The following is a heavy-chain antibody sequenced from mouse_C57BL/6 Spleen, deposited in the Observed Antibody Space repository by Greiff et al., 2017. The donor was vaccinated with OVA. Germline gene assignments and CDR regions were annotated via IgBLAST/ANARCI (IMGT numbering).Heavy chain of an antibody. D-gene: IGHD1-1*01. CDR1: GYTFTSYW. J-gene: IGHJ2*01. CDR3: ARGAYGNDLDY. Sequence: VQLQQSGAELAKPGASVKLSCKASGYTFTSYWMHWVKQRPGQGLEWIGYINPSSGYTKYHQKFKDKATLTADKASSPAYMQLSSLTYEDAAVYYCARGAYGNDLDYWGQGTTLTVSS. V-gene: IGHV1-7*01. CDR2: INPSSGYT.